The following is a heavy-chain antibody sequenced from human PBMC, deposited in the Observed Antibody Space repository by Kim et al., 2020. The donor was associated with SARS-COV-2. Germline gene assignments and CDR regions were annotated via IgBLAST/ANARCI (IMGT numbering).Heavy chain of an antibody. CDR3: ARGRMAVAAPPTY. J-gene: IGHJ4*02. V-gene: IGHV7-4-1*02. CDR2: IDTNTGNP. CDR1: GYIFTSYS. D-gene: IGHD6-13*01. Sequence: ASVKVSCKASGYIFTSYSLNWVRQAPGQGLEWMGWIDTNTGNPTYVQSFTGRFVFSLDTSVSTAYLQITGLQAEDTAVYYCARGRMAVAAPPTYWGQGTL.